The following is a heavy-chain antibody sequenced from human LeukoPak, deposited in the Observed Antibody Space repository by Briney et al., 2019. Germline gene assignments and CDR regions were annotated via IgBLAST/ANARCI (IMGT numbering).Heavy chain of an antibody. V-gene: IGHV4-39*01. D-gene: IGHD3-22*01. CDR3: ARIVPTYYYDSSGYKGYFDY. CDR1: GGSISSSSYY. CDR2: IYYSGST. Sequence: PSETLSLTCTVSGGSISSSSYYCGWIRQPPGKGLEWIGSIYYSGSTYYNPSLKSRVTISVDTSKNQFSLKLSSVTAADTAVYYCARIVPTYYYDSSGYKGYFDYWGQGTLVTVSS. J-gene: IGHJ4*02.